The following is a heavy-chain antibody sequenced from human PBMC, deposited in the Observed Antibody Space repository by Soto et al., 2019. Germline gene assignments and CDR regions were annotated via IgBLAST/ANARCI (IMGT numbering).Heavy chain of an antibody. V-gene: IGHV1-2*02. CDR3: ARVAVIAAAVTFDY. Sequence: ASVKVSCKASGYTFTGYYMHWVRQAPGQGLEWMGWINPNSGGTNYAQKIQGRVTMTRDTSISTAYMELSRLRSDDTAVYYCARVAVIAAAVTFDYRGEGPLVTVS. J-gene: IGHJ4*02. CDR2: INPNSGGT. CDR1: GYTFTGYY. D-gene: IGHD6-13*01.